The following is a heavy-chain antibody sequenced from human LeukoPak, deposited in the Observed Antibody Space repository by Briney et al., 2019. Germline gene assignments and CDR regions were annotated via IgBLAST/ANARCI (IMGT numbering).Heavy chain of an antibody. CDR2: ISGGGGST. V-gene: IGHV3-23*01. Sequence: GGSLRLSCAASGFTFSSYGMSWVRQAPGKGLEWVSAISGGGGSTYYADSVKGRFTISRDNSKNTLYLQMNSLRTEDTALYYCVRGKQNMDVWGKGTTVTISS. D-gene: IGHD3-10*01. CDR3: VRGKQNMDV. CDR1: GFTFSSYG. J-gene: IGHJ6*03.